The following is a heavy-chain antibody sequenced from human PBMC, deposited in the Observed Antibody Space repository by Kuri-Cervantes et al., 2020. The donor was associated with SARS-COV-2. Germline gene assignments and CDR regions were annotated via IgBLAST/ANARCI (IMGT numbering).Heavy chain of an antibody. CDR1: GGSISSGSYY. CDR2: IYSSGST. J-gene: IGHJ4*02. Sequence: LRLSCTVSGGSISSGSYYWSWLRLPAGKGLEWIGHIYSSGSTYYNPSLKSRVTISVDTSKDQFSLKLSSVAAADTAVYYCADCSSTSCYTMSYFDYWGQGTLVTVSS. V-gene: IGHV4-61*09. D-gene: IGHD2-2*02. CDR3: ADCSSTSCYTMSYFDY.